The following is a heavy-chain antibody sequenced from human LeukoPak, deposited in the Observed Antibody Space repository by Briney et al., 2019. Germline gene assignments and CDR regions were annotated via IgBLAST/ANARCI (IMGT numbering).Heavy chain of an antibody. CDR3: ARDPATPHDY. CDR2: IDSSSSYI. D-gene: IGHD5-12*01. Sequence: GGSLRLSCVASGFTFKNSGMHWVRQAPGKGLEWVASIDSSSSYIYYADSEKGRLTISRDNAKNSLYLQMNSLRAEDTAVYYCARDPATPHDYWGQGTLVTVSS. V-gene: IGHV3-21*01. CDR1: GFTFKNSG. J-gene: IGHJ4*02.